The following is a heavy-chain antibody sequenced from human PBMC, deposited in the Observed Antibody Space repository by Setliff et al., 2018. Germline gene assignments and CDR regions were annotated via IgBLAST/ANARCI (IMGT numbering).Heavy chain of an antibody. CDR2: IWFDGGNE. J-gene: IGHJ4*02. Sequence: GESLKISCAASGFTFRNYGMHWVRQAPGKGPEWVAVIWFDGGNEFYADSVRGRFTISRDNSKNMLYLQMDSLRVEDTAVYYCAKDQGTGYCSGGSCYLFEHWGQGVQVTV. V-gene: IGHV3-33*03. CDR3: AKDQGTGYCSGGSCYLFEH. D-gene: IGHD2-15*01. CDR1: GFTFRNYG.